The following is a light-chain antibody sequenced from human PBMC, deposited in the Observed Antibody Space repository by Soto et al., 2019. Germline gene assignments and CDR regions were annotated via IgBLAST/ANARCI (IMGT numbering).Light chain of an antibody. CDR3: QQHNSFSIT. Sequence: EIVMTQSPATLSVSPGERATLSCRASQSVNNYLAWYQQKPGQAPRLLIYGASNRATGIPDRFSGSGSGTDFTLTINSLQADDFATYYCQQHNSFSITFGQGTRLEIK. CDR2: GAS. J-gene: IGKJ5*01. V-gene: IGKV3D-15*01. CDR1: QSVNNY.